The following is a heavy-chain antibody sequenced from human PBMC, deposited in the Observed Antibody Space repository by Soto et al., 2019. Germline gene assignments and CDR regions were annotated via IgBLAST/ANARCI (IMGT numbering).Heavy chain of an antibody. CDR3: ETSIWGSYDVDY. CDR1: GGTFSSYT. J-gene: IGHJ4*02. CDR2: IIPILGIA. D-gene: IGHD3-16*01. Sequence: GASAKVSCKASGGTFSSYTISWVRQAPGQGLEWMGRIIPILGIANYAQKFQGRVTITADKSTSTAYMELSSLRSEDTAVYYCETSIWGSYDVDYWGQGTLVTVS. V-gene: IGHV1-69*02.